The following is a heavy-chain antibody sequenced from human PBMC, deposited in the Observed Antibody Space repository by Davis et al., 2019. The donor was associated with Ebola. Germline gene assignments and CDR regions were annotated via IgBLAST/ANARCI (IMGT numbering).Heavy chain of an antibody. CDR3: ARFEQYRYYFDC. CDR2: IYYSGST. V-gene: IGHV4-30-4*01. J-gene: IGHJ4*02. CDR1: GGSISSGDYY. Sequence: MPSETLSLTCTVSGGSISSGDYYWSWIRQPPGKGLEWIGYIYYSGSTYYNPSLKSRVTISVDTSKNQFSLKLSSVTAADTAVYYCARFEQYRYYFDCWGQGTLVTVSS. D-gene: IGHD6-19*01.